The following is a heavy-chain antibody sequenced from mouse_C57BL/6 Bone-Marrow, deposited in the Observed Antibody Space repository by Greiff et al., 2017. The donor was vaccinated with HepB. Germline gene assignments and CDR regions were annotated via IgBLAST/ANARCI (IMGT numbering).Heavy chain of an antibody. CDR3: TPMVTPWFAY. Sequence: EVQLQQSGAELVRPGASVKLSCTASGFNIKDDYMHWVKQRPEQGLEWIGWIDPENGDTEYASKFQGKATITADTSSNTAYRQLSSLTSEDTAVYYCTPMVTPWFAYWGQGTLVTVSA. V-gene: IGHV14-4*01. CDR1: GFNIKDDY. CDR2: IDPENGDT. D-gene: IGHD2-3*01. J-gene: IGHJ3*01.